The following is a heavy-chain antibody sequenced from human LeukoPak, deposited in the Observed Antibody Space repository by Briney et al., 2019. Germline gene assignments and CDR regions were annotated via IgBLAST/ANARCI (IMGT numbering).Heavy chain of an antibody. Sequence: SSETLSLTCTVSGGSISSYYCSWIRQPPGKGLEWIGYIYYSGSTNYNPSLKSRVTISVDTSKNQFSLKLSSVTAADTAAYYCARDLGPYGVGFPYYYYYGMDVWGQGTTVTVSS. V-gene: IGHV4-59*01. CDR1: GGSISSYY. CDR3: ARDLGPYGVGFPYYYYYGMDV. CDR2: IYYSGST. D-gene: IGHD4-17*01. J-gene: IGHJ6*02.